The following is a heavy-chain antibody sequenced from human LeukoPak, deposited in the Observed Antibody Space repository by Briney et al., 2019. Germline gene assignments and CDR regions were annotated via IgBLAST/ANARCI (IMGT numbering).Heavy chain of an antibody. CDR3: ARGLGVVVAAAPVPYFDY. CDR1: GGSFSGYY. D-gene: IGHD2-15*01. J-gene: IGHJ4*02. Sequence: SETLSLTCAVYGGSFSGYYWSWIRQPPGKGLEWIGEINHSGSTNYNPSLKSRVTISVDTSKNQFSLKLSSVTAADTAVYYCARGLGVVVAAAPVPYFDYWGQGTLVTVSS. CDR2: INHSGST. V-gene: IGHV4-34*01.